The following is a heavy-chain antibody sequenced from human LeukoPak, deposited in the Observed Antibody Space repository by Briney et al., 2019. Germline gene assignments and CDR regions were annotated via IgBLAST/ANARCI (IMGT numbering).Heavy chain of an antibody. D-gene: IGHD6-19*01. V-gene: IGHV1-2*02. J-gene: IGHJ4*02. CDR3: ARVGQWLARGYFDY. CDR1: GYTFTGYY. Sequence: ASVKVSCKASGYTFTGYYMHWVRQAPGQGLEWMGWINPNSGGTNYAQKFQGGVTMTRDTSISTAYMELSRLRSDDTAVYYCARVGQWLARGYFDYWGQGTLVTVSS. CDR2: INPNSGGT.